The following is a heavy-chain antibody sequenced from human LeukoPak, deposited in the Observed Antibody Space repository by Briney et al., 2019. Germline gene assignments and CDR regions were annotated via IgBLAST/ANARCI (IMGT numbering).Heavy chain of an antibody. CDR1: GYIFRRYG. Sequence: ASVKVSCKASGYIFRRYGISWVRQAPGQGLEWMGWINIYNGNIDYAQKFQGRLTLTTDTYTSTAYMELRSLRSDDTAVYYCARVWELLGWFDPWGQGTLVTVSS. J-gene: IGHJ5*02. CDR2: INIYNGNI. V-gene: IGHV1-18*01. D-gene: IGHD1-26*01. CDR3: ARVWELLGWFDP.